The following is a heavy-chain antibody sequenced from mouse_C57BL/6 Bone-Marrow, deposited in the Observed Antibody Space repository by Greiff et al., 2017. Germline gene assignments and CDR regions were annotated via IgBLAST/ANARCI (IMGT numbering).Heavy chain of an antibody. V-gene: IGHV1-72*01. J-gene: IGHJ1*03. CDR2: IDPNSGGT. CDR3: AHGNYFYWYFAV. Sequence: GLEWIGRIDPNSGGTKYNEKFKSKATLTVDKPSSTAYMQLSSLTSEDSAVYYCAHGNYFYWYFAVWGTGTTVTVSS. D-gene: IGHD2-1*01.